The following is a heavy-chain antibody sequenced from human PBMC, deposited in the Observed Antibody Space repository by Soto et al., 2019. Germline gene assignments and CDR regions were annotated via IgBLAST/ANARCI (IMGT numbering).Heavy chain of an antibody. J-gene: IGHJ4*02. V-gene: IGHV4-30-4*01. Sequence: SETLSLTCTVSVGSRSSGDYYWSWIRQPPGKGLEWIGYIYYSGSTYYNPSLKSRVTISVDTSKNQFSLKLSSVTAADTAVYYCARDREGSSSWYDYWGQGTLVTVSS. D-gene: IGHD6-13*01. CDR1: VGSRSSGDYY. CDR2: IYYSGST. CDR3: ARDREGSSSWYDY.